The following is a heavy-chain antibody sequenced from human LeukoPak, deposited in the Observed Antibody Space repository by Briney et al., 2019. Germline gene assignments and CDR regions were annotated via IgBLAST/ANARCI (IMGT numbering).Heavy chain of an antibody. CDR3: ARDLGYSSSSAGWYFDL. D-gene: IGHD6-6*01. CDR2: INSDGGST. Sequence: GGSLRLSCAASGFAFSTYWMHWVRQAPGKGLVWVSRINSDGGSTSYADSVKGRFTISRDNAKNTLYLQMNSLRAEDTAVYYCARDLGYSSSSAGWYFDLWGRGTLVTVSS. CDR1: GFAFSTYW. V-gene: IGHV3-74*01. J-gene: IGHJ2*01.